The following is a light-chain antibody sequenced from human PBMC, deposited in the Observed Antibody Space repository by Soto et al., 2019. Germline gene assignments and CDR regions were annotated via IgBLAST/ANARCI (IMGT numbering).Light chain of an antibody. CDR3: SSFVDGTSDV. CDR1: SSDVGAFNY. CDR2: EVN. J-gene: IGLJ1*01. Sequence: QSVLTQPPSVSGSPGQSVTISCTGTSSDVGAFNYVSWYQHHPGKVPKFLIYEVNKRPSGVPDRFSGSKSGNTASLTVSGLQPEDEAEYFCSSFVDGTSDVFGTGTKLTVL. V-gene: IGLV2-8*01.